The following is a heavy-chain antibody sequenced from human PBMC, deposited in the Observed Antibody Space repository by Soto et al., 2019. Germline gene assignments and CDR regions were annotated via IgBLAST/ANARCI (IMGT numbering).Heavy chain of an antibody. D-gene: IGHD3-10*01. CDR3: ARDVKLRPTLYYGPSPHYYYYGMDV. J-gene: IGHJ6*02. V-gene: IGHV4-30-4*01. CDR1: GGSISSGDYY. Sequence: PSETLSLTCTVSGGSISSGDYYWSWIRQPPGKGLEWIGYIYYSGSTYYNPSLKSRVTISVDTSKNQFSLKLSSVTAADTAVYYCARDVKLRPTLYYGPSPHYYYYGMDVWGQGTTVTVSS. CDR2: IYYSGST.